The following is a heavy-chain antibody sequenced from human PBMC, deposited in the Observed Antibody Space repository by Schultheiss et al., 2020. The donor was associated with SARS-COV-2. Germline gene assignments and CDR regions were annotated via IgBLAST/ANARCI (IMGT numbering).Heavy chain of an antibody. CDR1: GYSISSGYY. Sequence: SETLSLTCTVSGYSISSGYYWGWIRQPPGKGLEWIGSIYHSGSTYYNPSLKSRVTISVDTSKNQFSLKLSSVTAADTAVYYCARHRRGRGITMIVVGPYFDYWGQGTLVTVSS. D-gene: IGHD3-22*01. CDR2: IYHSGST. V-gene: IGHV4-38-2*02. CDR3: ARHRRGRGITMIVVGPYFDY. J-gene: IGHJ4*02.